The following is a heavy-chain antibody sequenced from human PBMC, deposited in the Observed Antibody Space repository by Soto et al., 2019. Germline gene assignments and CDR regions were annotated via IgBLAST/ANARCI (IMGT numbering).Heavy chain of an antibody. CDR3: AKDHHTTKPVATEY. V-gene: IGHV3-23*01. Sequence: EVQLLESGGGLVQPGGSLRLSCAASGFTFSTYAMAWIRQAPGKGLEWVSGISDNGGRTYYAASVKGRFTISRDNSKNTLYLQMNSLRPEDTAIYYCAKDHHTTKPVATEYWGPATLVTVSS. D-gene: IGHD6-19*01. CDR1: GFTFSTYA. J-gene: IGHJ4*02. CDR2: ISDNGGRT.